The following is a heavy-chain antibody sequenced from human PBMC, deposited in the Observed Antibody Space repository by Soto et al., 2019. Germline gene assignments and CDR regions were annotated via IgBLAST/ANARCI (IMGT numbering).Heavy chain of an antibody. CDR3: ERHRARNWFDP. V-gene: IGHV4-39*01. CDR2: IYYSGST. Sequence: SETLSLTCIVSGGSISSSSYYWGWIRQPPGKGLEWIGSIYYSGSTYYNPSLKSRVTISVDTSKNQFSLKLSSVTAADTAVFYCERHRARNWFDPWGQGTLVTVSS. CDR1: GGSISSSSYY. J-gene: IGHJ5*02. D-gene: IGHD6-6*01.